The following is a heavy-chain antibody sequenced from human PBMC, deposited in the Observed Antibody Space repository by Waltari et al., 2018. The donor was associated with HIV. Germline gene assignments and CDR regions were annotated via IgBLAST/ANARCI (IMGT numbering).Heavy chain of an antibody. CDR1: GYTFSNYG. D-gene: IGHD4-17*01. Sequence: QVQLVQSGAEVKKPGASVKVSCKASGYTFSNYGISWIRQAPGQGLEWMGWVSAYNGKTKYAQKFQGRVTMTTDTSTSTTNSAYMELRSLRSDDTAVYYCARDGPDYGDYVNFDYWGQGTLVTVSS. CDR2: VSAYNGKT. CDR3: ARDGPDYGDYVNFDY. V-gene: IGHV1-18*01. J-gene: IGHJ4*02.